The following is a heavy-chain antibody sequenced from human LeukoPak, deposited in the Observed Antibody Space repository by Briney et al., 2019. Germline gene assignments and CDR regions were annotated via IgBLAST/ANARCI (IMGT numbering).Heavy chain of an antibody. CDR2: IKSKTDGGTT. Sequence: GSLRLSCAASGFTFSNAWMSWVRQAPGKGLEWVGRIKSKTDGGTTDYAAPVKGRFTISRDDSKNTLYLQMNSLKTEDTAVYYCTTDRSLRQIVVVPAATDYWGQGTLVTVSS. D-gene: IGHD2-2*01. CDR1: GFTFSNAW. V-gene: IGHV3-15*01. CDR3: TTDRSLRQIVVVPAATDY. J-gene: IGHJ4*02.